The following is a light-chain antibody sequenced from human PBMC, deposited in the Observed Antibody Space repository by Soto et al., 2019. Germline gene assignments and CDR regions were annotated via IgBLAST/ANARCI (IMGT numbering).Light chain of an antibody. V-gene: IGLV1-47*01. J-gene: IGLJ3*02. Sequence: QSVLTQPPSASGTPGQRVTISCSGSRSNIGGNYVYWYQQLPGTAPKLLIYRSYQRPSGVPDRFSASKSGTSASLAISGLRSEDEADYDCTSWDDSLGWVFGGGTKVTVL. CDR1: RSNIGGNY. CDR2: RSY. CDR3: TSWDDSLGWV.